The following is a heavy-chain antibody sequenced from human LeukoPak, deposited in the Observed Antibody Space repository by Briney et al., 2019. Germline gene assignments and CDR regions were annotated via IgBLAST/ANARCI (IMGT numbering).Heavy chain of an antibody. Sequence: PGGSLRLSCATSGFTFSSYSMNWVRQAPGKGLEWVSYISSSSSTIYYADSVKGRFTISRDNAKNTLYLQMNSLRAEDTAVYYCAKASSSWQQLGFDYWGQGTLVTVSS. D-gene: IGHD6-13*01. CDR1: GFTFSSYS. CDR3: AKASSSWQQLGFDY. CDR2: ISSSSSTI. V-gene: IGHV3-48*01. J-gene: IGHJ4*02.